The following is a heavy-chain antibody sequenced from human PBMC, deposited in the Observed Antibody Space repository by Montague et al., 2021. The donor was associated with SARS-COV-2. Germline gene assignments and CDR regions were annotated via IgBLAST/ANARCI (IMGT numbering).Heavy chain of an antibody. V-gene: IGHV3-48*03. J-gene: IGHJ4*02. Sequence: SLRLSCAASGFTFSRYEMNLLRLAPGKGLEWVSYISSSGIPIYYADSVKGRFTISRDNAKNSLYLQMNSLRAEDTAVYYCARDNYYYDTSGYPDYWGQGTLVTVSS. CDR2: ISSSGIPI. D-gene: IGHD3-22*01. CDR3: ARDNYYYDTSGYPDY. CDR1: GFTFSRYE.